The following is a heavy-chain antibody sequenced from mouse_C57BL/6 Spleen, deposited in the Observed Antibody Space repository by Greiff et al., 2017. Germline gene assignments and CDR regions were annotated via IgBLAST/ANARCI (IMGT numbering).Heavy chain of an antibody. CDR2: ISSGSSTI. D-gene: IGHD1-1*01. J-gene: IGHJ2*01. Sequence: EVKLMESGGGLVKPGGSLKLSCAASGFTFSDYGMHWVRQAPEKGLEWVAYISSGSSTIYYADTVKGRFTISRDNAKNTLFLQMTSLRSEDTAMYYCATYYGSSSEYCGQCTTLTASS. CDR1: GFTFSDYG. V-gene: IGHV5-17*01. CDR3: ATYYGSSSEY.